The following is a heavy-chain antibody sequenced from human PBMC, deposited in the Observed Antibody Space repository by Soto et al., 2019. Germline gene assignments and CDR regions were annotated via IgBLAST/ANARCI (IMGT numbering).Heavy chain of an antibody. D-gene: IGHD3-9*01. CDR1: GFTFSSYA. J-gene: IGHJ4*02. CDR2: ISYDGSNK. Sequence: GESLKISCAASGFTFSSYAMHWVRQAPGKGLEWVAVISYDGSNKYYADSVKGRFTISRDNSKNTLYLQMNSLRAEDTAVYYCAREFDWLPFDYWGQGTLVTVSS. CDR3: AREFDWLPFDY. V-gene: IGHV3-30-3*01.